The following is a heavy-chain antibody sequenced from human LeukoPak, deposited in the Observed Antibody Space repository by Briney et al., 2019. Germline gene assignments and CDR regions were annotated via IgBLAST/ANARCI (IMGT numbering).Heavy chain of an antibody. CDR2: INSDGSTT. V-gene: IGHV3-74*01. Sequence: PGGSLRLSCAASGFSISTYWMHWVHQAPGKGLVWVSRINSDGSTTSYADSVKGRFTISRDNAKNTLYLQMNSLRAEDTAVYYCARRTYSGTYYYFDYWGQGTLVTVSS. CDR3: ARRTYSGTYYYFDY. D-gene: IGHD1-26*01. J-gene: IGHJ4*02. CDR1: GFSISTYW.